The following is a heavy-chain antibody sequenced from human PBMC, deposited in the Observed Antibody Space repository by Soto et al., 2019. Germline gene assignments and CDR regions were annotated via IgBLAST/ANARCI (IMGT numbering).Heavy chain of an antibody. V-gene: IGHV4-31*03. CDR1: GGSISSGGYY. J-gene: IGHJ3*02. Sequence: SETLSLTCTVSGGSISSGGYYWSWVRQHPGKGLEWIGYIYYSGSTYYNPSLKSRVTISVDTSKNQFSLKLSSVTAADTAVYYCARADLSSVAGTGSGAIDIWGQGTMVTVSS. D-gene: IGHD6-19*01. CDR2: IYYSGST. CDR3: ARADLSSVAGTGSGAIDI.